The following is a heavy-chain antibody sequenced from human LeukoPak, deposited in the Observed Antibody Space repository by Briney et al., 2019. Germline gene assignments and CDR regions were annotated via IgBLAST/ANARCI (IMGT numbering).Heavy chain of an antibody. CDR3: ARGANIQLPPGYFQH. D-gene: IGHD5-18*01. V-gene: IGHV1-69*05. CDR2: LTQFFRRT. Sequence: GASVKVSCKASGGSFRTSPISWVRQAPGQGLEWMGGLTQFFRRTDYTQKFQGRLTFTTDESSSTAYMELSDLRSDDTAVYYCARGANIQLPPGYFQHWGQGTLVTVSS. CDR1: GGSFRTSP. J-gene: IGHJ1*01.